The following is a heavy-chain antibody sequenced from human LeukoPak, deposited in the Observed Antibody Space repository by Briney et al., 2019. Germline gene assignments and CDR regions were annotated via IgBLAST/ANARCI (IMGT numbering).Heavy chain of an antibody. D-gene: IGHD3-3*01. CDR3: ARGPSAPYYDFWRGPADPIPRVGMDV. V-gene: IGHV1-69*04. J-gene: IGHJ6*02. CDR1: GGTFSSYA. Sequence: ASVKVSCKASGGTFSSYAISWVRQAPGQGLEWMGRIIPILGIANYAQKFQGRVTITADKSTSTAYMELSSLRSEDTAVYYCARGPSAPYYDFWRGPADPIPRVGMDVWGQGTTVTVSS. CDR2: IIPILGIA.